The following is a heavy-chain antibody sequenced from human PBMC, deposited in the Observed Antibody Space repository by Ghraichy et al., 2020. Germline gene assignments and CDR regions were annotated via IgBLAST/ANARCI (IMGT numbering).Heavy chain of an antibody. V-gene: IGHV3-48*02. CDR1: GFTFSSYS. D-gene: IGHD3-10*01. CDR3: ARAQGDPIYFDY. J-gene: IGHJ4*02. CDR2: ISSSSSTI. Sequence: ETLSLTCAASGFTFSSYSMNWVRQAPGKGLEWVSYISSSSSTIYYADSVKGRFTISRDNAKNSLYLQMNSLRDEDTAVYYCARAQGDPIYFDYWGQGTLVTVSS.